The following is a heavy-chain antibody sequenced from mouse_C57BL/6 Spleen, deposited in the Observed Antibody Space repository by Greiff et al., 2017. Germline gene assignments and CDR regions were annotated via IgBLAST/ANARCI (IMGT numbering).Heavy chain of an antibody. D-gene: IGHD1-1*01. V-gene: IGHV1-59*01. CDR1: GYTFTSYW. J-gene: IGHJ4*01. CDR3: AGLRSYYYAMDY. CDR2: IDPSDSYT. Sequence: QVQLQQPGAELVRPGTSVKLSCKASGYTFTSYWMHWVKQRPGQGLEWIGVIDPSDSYTNYNQKFKGKATLTVDTSSSTAYMQLSSLTSEDSAVYYCAGLRSYYYAMDYWGQGTSVTVSS.